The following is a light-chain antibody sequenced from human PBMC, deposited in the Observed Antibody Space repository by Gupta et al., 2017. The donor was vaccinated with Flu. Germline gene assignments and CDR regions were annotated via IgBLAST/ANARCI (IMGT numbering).Light chain of an antibody. CDR2: AAS. CDR1: QGISRW. J-gene: IGKJ3*01. Sequence: GDRVIITCRASQGISRWLGWYQQKPGKAPKLLIYAASTLRNGVPSRFSGSGSETDFTLTISSLQTEDFATYYCQQSNSFPFTFGPGTKVDIK. CDR3: QQSNSFPFT. V-gene: IGKV1D-12*01.